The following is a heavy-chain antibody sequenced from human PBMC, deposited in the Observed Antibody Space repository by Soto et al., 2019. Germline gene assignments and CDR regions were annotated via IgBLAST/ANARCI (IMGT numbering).Heavy chain of an antibody. D-gene: IGHD2-15*01. J-gene: IGHJ5*02. CDR1: GYTLTELS. V-gene: IGHV1-24*01. CDR3: ATENIVVVVAATRGGWFDP. CDR2: FDPEDGET. Sequence: ASVKVSCKVSGYTLTELSMHWVRQAPGKGLEWMGGFDPEDGETIYAQKFQGRVTMTEDTSTDTAYMELSSLRSEDTAVYYCATENIVVVVAATRGGWFDPWGQGALVTVSS.